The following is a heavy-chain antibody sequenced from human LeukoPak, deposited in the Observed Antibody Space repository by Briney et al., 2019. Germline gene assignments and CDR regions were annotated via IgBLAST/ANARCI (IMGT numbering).Heavy chain of an antibody. CDR1: GASISTHY. CDR3: ATLKRGSVFGCFNF. V-gene: IGHV4-59*11. CDR2: LRDTEST. J-gene: IGHJ4*02. Sequence: PSETLSLTCTVSGASISTHYWSWLRQPPGKELEWIAYLRDTESTKDNPSLKSRVALSADTSKNQFSLRLTSVTAADTAIYYCATLKRGSVFGCFNFWGQGLLVTVSS. D-gene: IGHD3-3*01.